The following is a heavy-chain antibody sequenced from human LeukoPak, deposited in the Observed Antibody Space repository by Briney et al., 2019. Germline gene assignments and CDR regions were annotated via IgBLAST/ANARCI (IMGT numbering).Heavy chain of an antibody. V-gene: IGHV3-15*01. CDR1: GFTFSDAW. D-gene: IGHD6-19*01. CDR2: IKSTTDGGTT. CDR3: TSSSAEEWLFDC. Sequence: GGSLRLSCAASGFTFSDAWMSWVRQAPGKGLEWVGRIKSTTDGGTTDYAAPAKGRFTISRDDSKNTLYLQMNSLQTEDTAVYYCTSSSAEEWLFDCWGQGTPVTVSS. J-gene: IGHJ4*02.